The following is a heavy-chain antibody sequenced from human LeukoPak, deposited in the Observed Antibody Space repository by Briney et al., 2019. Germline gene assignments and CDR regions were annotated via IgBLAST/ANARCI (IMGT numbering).Heavy chain of an antibody. Sequence: TGGSLRLSCAASGFTFSTYAVNWVRQAPGKGLEWVSTISGSGDRTYYADSVKGRFTISRDNSKDTLYLQMSSLSVDDTAVYCCASDRGLYYDSRCLYWGYYF. J-gene: IGHJ4*01. CDR2: ISGSGDRT. CDR3: ASDRGLYYDSRCLYWGYYF. CDR1: GFTFSTYA. D-gene: IGHD3-22*01. V-gene: IGHV3-23*01.